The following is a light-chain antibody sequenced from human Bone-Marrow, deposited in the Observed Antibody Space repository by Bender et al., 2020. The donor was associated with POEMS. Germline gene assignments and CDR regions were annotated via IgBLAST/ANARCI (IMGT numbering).Light chain of an antibody. CDR1: SSDVGCYNL. CDR2: EVS. J-gene: IGLJ2*01. CDR3: ATWDDSVNGQE. Sequence: QSALTQPASVSGSPGQSITISCTGTSSDVGCYNLVSWYQQHPGKAPKLMIYEVSKRPSGVSNRFSGSKSGTSASLAISGLQSDDEADYYCATWDDSVNGQEFGGGTKVTVL. V-gene: IGLV2-14*02.